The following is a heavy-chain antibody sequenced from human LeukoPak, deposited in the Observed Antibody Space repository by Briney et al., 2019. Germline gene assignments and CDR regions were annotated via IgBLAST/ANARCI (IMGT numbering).Heavy chain of an antibody. CDR3: ARGGSYPFDI. J-gene: IGHJ3*02. CDR2: INSDGSST. Sequence: PGGSLRLSCAASGFTFSTYWRHWLRQAPGKGLVWVSRINSDGSSTSYADSVKGRFTISRDNAKNTLYLQMNSRRAEDTAVYNCARGGSYPFDIWGQGTMVTVSS. D-gene: IGHD1-26*01. CDR1: GFTFSTYW. V-gene: IGHV3-74*01.